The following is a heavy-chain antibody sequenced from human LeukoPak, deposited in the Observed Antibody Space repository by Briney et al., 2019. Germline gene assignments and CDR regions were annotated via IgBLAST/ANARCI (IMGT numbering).Heavy chain of an antibody. CDR1: GYTLTELS. D-gene: IGHD6-19*01. J-gene: IGHJ4*02. V-gene: IGHV1-24*01. CDR2: FDPEDGET. Sequence: GASVTVSCKVSGYTLTELSMHWVRQAPGKGLEWMGGFDPEDGETIYAQKFQGRVTMTEGTSTDTAYMELSSLRSEDTAVYYCATVYSSGSFDYWGQGTLVTVSS. CDR3: ATVYSSGSFDY.